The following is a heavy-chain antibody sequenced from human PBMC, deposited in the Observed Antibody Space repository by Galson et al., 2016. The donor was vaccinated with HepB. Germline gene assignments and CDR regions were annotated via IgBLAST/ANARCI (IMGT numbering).Heavy chain of an antibody. D-gene: IGHD3-22*01. CDR1: GFPFTDYY. J-gene: IGHJ4*02. CDR3: ARLHYDGSIFHPLDC. Sequence: SLRLSCAASGFPFTDYYMSWVRQAPGKGLEWLGRSRDKAANYRTQYAASAKGRFIISGDESRNSLYLQMNSLKTEDTAVYYCARLHYDGSIFHPLDCWGQGTLVTVSS. V-gene: IGHV3-72*01. CDR2: SRDKAANYRT.